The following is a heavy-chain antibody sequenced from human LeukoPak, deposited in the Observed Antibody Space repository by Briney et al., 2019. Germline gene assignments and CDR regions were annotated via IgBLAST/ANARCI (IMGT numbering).Heavy chain of an antibody. J-gene: IGHJ4*02. CDR3: ASGSGWSHIDY. CDR2: IYYSGYT. V-gene: IGHV4-59*01. CDR1: GGSISSYY. Sequence: PSETLSLTCTVSGGSISSYYWSWIRQPPGKGLKWIGNIYYSGYTTYSPSLRSRVTISVDTSKNQFSLKLSSVTAADTAVYYCASGSGWSHIDYWGQGTLVTVSS. D-gene: IGHD6-19*01.